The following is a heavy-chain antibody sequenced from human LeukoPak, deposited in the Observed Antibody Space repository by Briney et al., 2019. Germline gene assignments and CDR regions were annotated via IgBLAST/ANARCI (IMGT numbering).Heavy chain of an antibody. CDR1: GYTFTSYD. J-gene: IGHJ6*02. V-gene: IGHV1-8*01. Sequence: ASVKVSCKASGYTFTSYDINWVRQATGQGLEWMGWMNPNSGNTGYAQEFQGRVTMTRNTSISTAYMELSSLRSEDTAVYYCARGQYSSSWYTYYYYYGMDVWGQGTTVTVSS. CDR3: ARGQYSSSWYTYYYYYGMDV. D-gene: IGHD6-13*01. CDR2: MNPNSGNT.